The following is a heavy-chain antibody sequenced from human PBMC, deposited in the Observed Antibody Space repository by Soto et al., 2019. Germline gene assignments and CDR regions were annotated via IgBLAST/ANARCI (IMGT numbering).Heavy chain of an antibody. CDR3: ATAPGYWGSAPLDY. J-gene: IGHJ4*02. Sequence: GGSLRLSCSISGLPFNDTWMNWVRQAPGEGLEWVGRIKSQTDGGTTDYAAPVKGRFTVSRDDSRNTLYLQMDSLKIEDTAVYFCATAPGYWGSAPLDYWGQGTLVTVSS. CDR1: GLPFNDTW. CDR2: IKSQTDGGTT. V-gene: IGHV3-15*07. D-gene: IGHD7-27*01.